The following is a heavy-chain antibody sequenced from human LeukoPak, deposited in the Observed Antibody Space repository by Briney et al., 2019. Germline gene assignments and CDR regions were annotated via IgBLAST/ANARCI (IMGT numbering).Heavy chain of an antibody. CDR3: TRHVRKRGIAVAGSPGWFDP. CDR1: GASISSDSNY. V-gene: IGHV4-39*01. Sequence: PSETLSLTCSVSGASISSDSNYWGWSRQPPGITLEWIGSIYSSGSTYYNPSLKSRVTMSVDTSTNQFSLRLSSVTATDTAVYYCTRHVRKRGIAVAGSPGWFDPWGQGTLVTVSS. CDR2: IYSSGST. J-gene: IGHJ5*02. D-gene: IGHD6-19*01.